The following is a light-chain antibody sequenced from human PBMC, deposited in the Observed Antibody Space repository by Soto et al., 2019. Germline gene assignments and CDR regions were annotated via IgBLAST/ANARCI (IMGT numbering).Light chain of an antibody. J-gene: IGKJ2*01. CDR3: QHYDSPPYT. Sequence: EIVLTQSPGTLSLSPGERATLSCRASQSVSSSFLAWYQQKPGQAPRLLIYGASSRATGIPDRFSGSGSGTDFTLTISRLEPEDFAVYYCQHYDSPPYTFGQGTKLEIK. CDR2: GAS. CDR1: QSVSSSF. V-gene: IGKV3-20*01.